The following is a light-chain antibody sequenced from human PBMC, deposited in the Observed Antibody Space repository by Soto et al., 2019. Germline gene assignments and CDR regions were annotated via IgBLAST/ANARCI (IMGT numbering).Light chain of an antibody. J-gene: IGKJ2*02. CDR1: QSISSW. V-gene: IGKV1-5*01. Sequence: DIPMTQSPSTLSASVGDRVTITCRASQSISSWLAWYQQKPGKAPKLLIYDASSFESGVPSRFSGSGSGTEFTLTISSLQADDFATYYCQQYNSYCTFGQGTKLEIK. CDR2: DAS. CDR3: QQYNSYCT.